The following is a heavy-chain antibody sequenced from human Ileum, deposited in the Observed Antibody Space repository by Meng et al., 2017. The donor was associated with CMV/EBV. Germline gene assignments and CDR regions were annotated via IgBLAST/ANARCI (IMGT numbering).Heavy chain of an antibody. CDR1: GFTFSDSQ. J-gene: IGHJ4*02. D-gene: IGHD3-16*01. Sequence: SRRLYCAASGFTFSDSQMSWIRQTPGKGLEWVAYISPSGNSIYYADSVKGRFTISRDNAKNALFLQVSSLRPEDTAVYYCVSPPVGGWGQGTLVTVSS. V-gene: IGHV3-11*01. CDR3: VSPPVGG. CDR2: ISPSGNSI.